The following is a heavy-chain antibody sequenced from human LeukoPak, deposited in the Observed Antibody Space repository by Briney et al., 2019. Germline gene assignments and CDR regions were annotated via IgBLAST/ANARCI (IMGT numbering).Heavy chain of an antibody. D-gene: IGHD6-6*01. CDR3: ARHTKYSASSRVFDY. Sequence: GESLKISCKGSGYSFTNDWIGWVRQMPGKGLEWMGIIYPGDSNTRYSPSFQGQVTITADKSISTAYLQWSSPKASDTAKYYCARHTKYSASSRVFDYWGQGTLVTVSS. J-gene: IGHJ4*02. V-gene: IGHV5-51*01. CDR2: IYPGDSNT. CDR1: GYSFTNDW.